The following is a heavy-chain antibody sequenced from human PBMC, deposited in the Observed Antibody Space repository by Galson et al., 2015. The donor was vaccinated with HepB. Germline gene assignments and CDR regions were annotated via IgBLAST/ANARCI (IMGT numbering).Heavy chain of an antibody. CDR3: VKGRVTHYYETVDY. Sequence: SLRLSCAASGFTFSSYAMHWVRQAPGKGLEYVSAISSNGGSTYYADSVKGRFTISRDNSKNTLYLQMSSLRAEDTAVYYCVKGRVTHYYETVDYWGQGTLVTVSS. J-gene: IGHJ4*02. CDR2: ISSNGGST. V-gene: IGHV3-64D*06. CDR1: GFTFSSYA. D-gene: IGHD3-22*01.